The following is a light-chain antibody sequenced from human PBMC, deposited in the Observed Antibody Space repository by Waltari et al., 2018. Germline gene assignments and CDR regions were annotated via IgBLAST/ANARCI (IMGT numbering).Light chain of an antibody. CDR3: QNHSTSPYS. Sequence: VVLTQSPATLSLSPGERATLSCRASQSVSSFLAWYQQRPGQAPRLLIYDASSRASGIPDRFSGSGSGTEFTLTISSLEPEDFAVYYCQNHSTSPYSFGQGTKVEIK. CDR2: DAS. CDR1: QSVSSF. J-gene: IGKJ2*03. V-gene: IGKV3-11*01.